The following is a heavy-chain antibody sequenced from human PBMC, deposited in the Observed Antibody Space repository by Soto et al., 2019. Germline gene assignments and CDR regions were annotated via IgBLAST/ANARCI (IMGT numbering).Heavy chain of an antibody. CDR3: AKDPLAGNFDY. CDR2: ISGSGGST. V-gene: IGHV3-23*01. CDR1: GFTFSSYA. J-gene: IGHJ4*02. Sequence: PGGSLRLSCAASGFTFSSYAMSWVRQAPGKGLEWVSAISGSGGSTYYADSVKGRFTISRDNSKNTLYLQMNGLRVEDTTVYYCAKDPLAGNFDYWGQGTQVTVSS.